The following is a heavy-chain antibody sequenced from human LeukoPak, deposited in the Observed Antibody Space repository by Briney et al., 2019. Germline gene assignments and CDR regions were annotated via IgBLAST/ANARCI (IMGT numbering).Heavy chain of an antibody. CDR2: INQDGSAK. CDR1: GFTFSNYW. J-gene: IGHJ4*02. Sequence: GGSLRLSCAASGFTFSNYWMTWPRQAPGKRLEWVAYINQDGSAKYFVDSVKGRFTISRDNAKNSLYLQMNSLRAEDTAVYYCARYKPSGTVTPYYSDYWGQGTLVTVSS. D-gene: IGHD4-17*01. V-gene: IGHV3-7*01. CDR3: ARYKPSGTVTPYYSDY.